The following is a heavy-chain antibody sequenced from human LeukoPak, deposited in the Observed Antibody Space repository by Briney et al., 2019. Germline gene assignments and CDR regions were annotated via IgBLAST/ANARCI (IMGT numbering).Heavy chain of an antibody. CDR1: GFTFSSYG. CDR2: ISYDGSNK. V-gene: IGHV3-30*03. CDR3: ARDEYSSSKFDY. J-gene: IGHJ4*02. Sequence: GGSLRLSCAASGFTFSSYGMHWVRQAPGKGLEWVALISYDGSNKYYADSVKGRFTISRDNSKNTLYLQMNSLRAEDTAVNYCARDEYSSSKFDYWGQGTLVTVSS. D-gene: IGHD6-6*01.